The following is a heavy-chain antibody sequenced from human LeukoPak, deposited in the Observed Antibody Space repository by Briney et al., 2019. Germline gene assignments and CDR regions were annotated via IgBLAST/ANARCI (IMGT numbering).Heavy chain of an antibody. V-gene: IGHV3-23*01. Sequence: GGSLRLSCAASRFTFSGYAMSWVRQAPGKGLELVSAISGSGGSTYYADSVKGRFTISRDNSKNTLYLQMNSLRAEDTAVYYCAKDFATGYSSGWYVYWGQGTLVTVSS. CDR1: RFTFSGYA. J-gene: IGHJ4*02. CDR3: AKDFATGYSSGWYVY. D-gene: IGHD6-19*01. CDR2: ISGSGGST.